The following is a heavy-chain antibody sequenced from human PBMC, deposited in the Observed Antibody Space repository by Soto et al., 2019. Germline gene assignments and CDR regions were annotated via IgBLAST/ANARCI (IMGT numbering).Heavy chain of an antibody. CDR2: IYRTGST. D-gene: IGHD1-7*01. CDR3: ASRDPGTSVDY. CDR1: GGSFTSNNW. Sequence: SETLSLTCAVSGGSFTSNNWWTWVRQPPGQGLEWIGEIYRTGSTNYNPSLKSRVTISLDKSENPFSLKVTSLIAADTAGYYCASRDPGTSVDYWGQGTLVTVSS. V-gene: IGHV4-4*02. J-gene: IGHJ4*02.